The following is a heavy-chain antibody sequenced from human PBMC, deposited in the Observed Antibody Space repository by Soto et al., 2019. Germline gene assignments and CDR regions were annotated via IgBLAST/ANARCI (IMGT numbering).Heavy chain of an antibody. J-gene: IGHJ4*02. CDR2: ISASGGST. D-gene: IGHD1-26*01. V-gene: IGHV3-23*01. CDR1: GFSITSFA. Sequence: WGSLRLSCLASGFSITSFAMSWVRQAPGKGLAWASAISASGGSTYADSVKGRFTISRDNSKNTLYLQMNSLRVEDTAVYYCAKVLSSGSYSGALEYWGQGALVTVSS. CDR3: AKVLSSGSYSGALEY.